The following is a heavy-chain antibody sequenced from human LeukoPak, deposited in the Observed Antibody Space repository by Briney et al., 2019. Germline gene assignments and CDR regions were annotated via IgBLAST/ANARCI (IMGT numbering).Heavy chain of an antibody. CDR3: AREQRGYDCYY. D-gene: IGHD5-12*01. CDR1: GFNFNNYA. J-gene: IGHJ4*02. V-gene: IGHV3-30*04. CDR2: ITYDGSNQ. Sequence: GGSLRLSCAASGFNFNNYAMHWVRQAPGKGLEWVALITYDGSNQYYADSVKGRFTISRDDSKNTLYLQMNSLRGEDTAVYYCAREQRGYDCYYWDQGTPVTVSS.